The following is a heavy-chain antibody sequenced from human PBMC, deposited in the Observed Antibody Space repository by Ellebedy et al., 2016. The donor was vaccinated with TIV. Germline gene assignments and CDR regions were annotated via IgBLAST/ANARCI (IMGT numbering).Heavy chain of an antibody. J-gene: IGHJ3*02. V-gene: IGHV3-7*04. CDR1: GFTLSNYW. CDR3: AGGSGFLFDI. Sequence: GESLKISCAASGFTLSNYWMTWVRQAPGKGLEWVANIKQDGSEIYYVDSVKGRFAISRDNAENSLCLQMNSLRAEDTAVYYCAGGSGFLFDIWGQGTMVTVSP. CDR2: IKQDGSEI. D-gene: IGHD3-22*01.